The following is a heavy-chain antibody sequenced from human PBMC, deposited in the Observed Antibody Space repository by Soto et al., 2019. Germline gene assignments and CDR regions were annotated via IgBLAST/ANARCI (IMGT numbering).Heavy chain of an antibody. CDR2: IYHSGST. Sequence: SETLSLTCAVSGGPIRSGGYSWLLIRQPPGKGLEWIGYIYHSGSTYYNPSLKSRVTISVDTSKNQFSLKLSSVTAADTAVYYCARAAMGGSSWPFDYWGQGTLVTVS. V-gene: IGHV4-30-2*01. CDR3: ARAAMGGSSWPFDY. D-gene: IGHD6-13*01. J-gene: IGHJ4*02. CDR1: GGPIRSGGYS.